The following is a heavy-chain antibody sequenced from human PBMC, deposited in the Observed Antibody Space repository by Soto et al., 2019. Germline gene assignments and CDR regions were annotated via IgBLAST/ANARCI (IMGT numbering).Heavy chain of an antibody. V-gene: IGHV3-11*01. CDR3: ASGACSGYDWYYDY. D-gene: IGHD5-12*01. Sequence: QVQLVESGGDLVKPGGSLRLSCAASGFSFSDDFMTWIRQAPGKGLEWVSYISGRGDRIYYADSVKGRFTISRDNAKKSLYLQMDSLRVEDTAIYYCASGACSGYDWYYDYWGQGTLVTVSS. CDR1: GFSFSDDF. J-gene: IGHJ4*02. CDR2: ISGRGDRI.